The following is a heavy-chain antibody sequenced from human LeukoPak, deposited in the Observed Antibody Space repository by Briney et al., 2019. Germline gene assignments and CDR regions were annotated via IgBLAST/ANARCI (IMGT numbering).Heavy chain of an antibody. CDR1: GYTFTSYG. D-gene: IGHD3-10*01. V-gene: IGHV1-18*01. Sequence: ASVKVSCKTSGYTFTSYGISWVRQAPGQGLEWMGWISAYNGNTNYAQKLQGRVTMTPDTSTSTAYMELRSLRSDDTAVYYCARGKGRITMVRGVIITNDYWGQGTLVTVSS. CDR3: ARGKGRITMVRGVIITNDY. J-gene: IGHJ4*02. CDR2: ISAYNGNT.